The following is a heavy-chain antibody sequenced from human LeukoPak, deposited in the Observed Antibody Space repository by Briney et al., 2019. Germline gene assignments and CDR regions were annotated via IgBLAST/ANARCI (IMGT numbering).Heavy chain of an antibody. J-gene: IGHJ4*02. CDR3: ARHPFSTPFDY. D-gene: IGHD2/OR15-2a*01. CDR1: GGSTSGSY. CDR2: IYYSGDS. Sequence: PSETLSLTCSVSGGSTSGSYWSWIRQPPGKGLEWIGYIYYSGDSNSNPSLKSRVTMSLDTSKNQFSLRLSSVTAADTAVYYCARHPFSTPFDYWGRGTLVTVSS. V-gene: IGHV4-59*08.